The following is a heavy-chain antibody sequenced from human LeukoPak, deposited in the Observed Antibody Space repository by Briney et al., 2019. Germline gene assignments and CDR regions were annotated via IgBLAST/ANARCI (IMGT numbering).Heavy chain of an antibody. Sequence: GGSLRLSCAASGFTFSSYAMSWVRQAPGKGLEWVSYISSSSSTIYYADSVKGRFTISRDNSKNTLYLQMNSLRAEDTAVYYCAKDSGSGYYYGYWGQGTLVTVSS. CDR1: GFTFSSYA. V-gene: IGHV3-48*01. D-gene: IGHD3-22*01. CDR3: AKDSGSGYYYGY. J-gene: IGHJ4*02. CDR2: ISSSSSTI.